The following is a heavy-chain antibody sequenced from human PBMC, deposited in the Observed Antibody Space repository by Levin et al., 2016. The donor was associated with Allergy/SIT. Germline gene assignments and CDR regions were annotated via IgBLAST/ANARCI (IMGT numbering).Heavy chain of an antibody. D-gene: IGHD3-16*01. CDR1: GFIFSNFR. V-gene: IGHV3-7*03. J-gene: IGHJ6*03. CDR3: ARTRIWSPYYDYSYMDV. Sequence: GGSLRLSCAASGFIFSNFRMTWVRQAPGKGLEWVASIKQDGGERHYVDSVKGRFTISRDNAKNSLDVQMNSLRAEDTAVYYCARTRIWSPYYDYSYMDVWGKGTTVTVSS. CDR2: IKQDGGER.